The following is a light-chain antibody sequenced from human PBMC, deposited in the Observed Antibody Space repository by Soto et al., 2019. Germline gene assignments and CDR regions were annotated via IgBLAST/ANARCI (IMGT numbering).Light chain of an antibody. J-gene: IGKJ4*01. Sequence: EIVLTQSPVTLSLSPGERATLSCRASQSIGNYLAWYQQQAGQAPRLVIYDASKRATGIPVRFSGSGSGTDLTLTISSLETEDFAVYYCQQRSDWPPLTVGGGTKVEIK. CDR2: DAS. CDR1: QSIGNY. V-gene: IGKV3-11*01. CDR3: QQRSDWPPLT.